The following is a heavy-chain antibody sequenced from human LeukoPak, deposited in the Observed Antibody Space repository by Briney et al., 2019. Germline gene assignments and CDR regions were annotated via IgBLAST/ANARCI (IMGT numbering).Heavy chain of an antibody. Sequence: SETLSLTCAVYGGSFSGYYWSWLRQPPGKGLEWIGEINHSGSTNYNPSLKSRATISVDTSKNHFSLKMSSVTAADTAVYYCARSSGTGTFSYWGQGTLVTVSS. CDR1: GGSFSGYY. D-gene: IGHD6-25*01. CDR2: INHSGST. J-gene: IGHJ4*02. V-gene: IGHV4-34*01. CDR3: ARSSGTGTFSY.